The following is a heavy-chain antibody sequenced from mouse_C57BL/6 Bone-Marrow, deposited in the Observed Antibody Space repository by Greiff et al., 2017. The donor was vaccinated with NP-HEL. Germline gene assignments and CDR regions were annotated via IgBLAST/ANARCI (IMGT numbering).Heavy chain of an antibody. J-gene: IGHJ3*01. Sequence: EVNVVESGGDLVKPGGSLKLSCAASGFTFSSYGMSWVRQTPDKRLEWVATISSGGSYTYYPDSVTGRFTISRDNAKNTLYLQMSSLKSEDTAMYYCARIPVIYYDLAWFAYWGQGTLVTVSA. CDR1: GFTFSSYG. CDR2: ISSGGSYT. CDR3: ARIPVIYYDLAWFAY. V-gene: IGHV5-6*01. D-gene: IGHD2-4*01.